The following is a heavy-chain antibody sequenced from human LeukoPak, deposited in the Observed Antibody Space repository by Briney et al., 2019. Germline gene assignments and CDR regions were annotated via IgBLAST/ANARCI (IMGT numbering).Heavy chain of an antibody. CDR3: ARPSSGWYVLDY. CDR2: IDPSDSYT. J-gene: IGHJ4*02. Sequence: GESLKISCKGSGYSFTSYWISWVRQMPGKGLEWMGRIDPSDSYTNYSPSFQGHVAISADKSISTAYLQWSSLKASDTAMYYCARPSSGWYVLDYWGQGTLVTVSS. CDR1: GYSFTSYW. D-gene: IGHD6-19*01. V-gene: IGHV5-10-1*01.